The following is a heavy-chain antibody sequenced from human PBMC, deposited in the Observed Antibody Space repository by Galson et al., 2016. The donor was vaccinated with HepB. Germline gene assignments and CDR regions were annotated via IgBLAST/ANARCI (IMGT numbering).Heavy chain of an antibody. D-gene: IGHD3-10*01. CDR3: ARGSYYGSGSYGIYFDY. V-gene: IGHV3-7*04. Sequence: SLRLSCAASGFTFNNYWMSWVRQAPGKGLEWVANIKRDGTEKYYLDSVAGRFTVSRDNAKNSLSLQMDSLRAEDTAVYYCARGSYYGSGSYGIYFDYWGQGTLVAVSS. CDR1: GFTFNNYW. CDR2: IKRDGTEK. J-gene: IGHJ4*02.